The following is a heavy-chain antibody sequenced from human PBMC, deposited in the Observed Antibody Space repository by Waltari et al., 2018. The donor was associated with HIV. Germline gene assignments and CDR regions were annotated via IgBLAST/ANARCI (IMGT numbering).Heavy chain of an antibody. J-gene: IGHJ5*02. Sequence: QVQLQESGPGLVKPSQTLSLTCTVSGGPISSGGYYWSWSRQHPGKGLEWIGYIYYSGSTYYNPSLKSRVTISVDTSKNQFSLKLSSVTAADTAVYYCAREGAQGSARIKGKSYNWFDPWGQGTLVTVSS. V-gene: IGHV4-31*03. D-gene: IGHD5-18*01. CDR1: GGPISSGGYY. CDR2: IYYSGST. CDR3: AREGAQGSARIKGKSYNWFDP.